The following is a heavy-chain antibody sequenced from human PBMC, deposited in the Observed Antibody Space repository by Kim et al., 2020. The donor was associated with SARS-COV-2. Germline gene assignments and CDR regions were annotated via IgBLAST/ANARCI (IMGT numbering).Heavy chain of an antibody. D-gene: IGHD5-12*01. CDR3: ARGGWSGFDWGNF. Sequence: GGSLRLSCEASGFTFSSYWTSWVRQAPGKGLEWVANIKQDGSEKYYMDSVKGRFTISRDNAKNSLYLQMNSLRAEDTAVYFCARGGWSGFDWGNFWGQGTLVIVSS. V-gene: IGHV3-7*01. CDR1: GFTFSSYW. CDR2: IKQDGSEK. J-gene: IGHJ4*02.